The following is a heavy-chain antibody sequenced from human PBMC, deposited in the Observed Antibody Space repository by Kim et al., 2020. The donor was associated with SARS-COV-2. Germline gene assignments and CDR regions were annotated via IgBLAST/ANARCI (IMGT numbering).Heavy chain of an antibody. J-gene: IGHJ3*02. Sequence: GGSLRLSCAASGFTRSSYAMSWVRQAPGMGLEWVSVIYSGGTGTNYADSVKGRFTISRDSAKNTLYLQMNSLTAEDTALYYCARDSRGYTGIRLSFDIWG. CDR3: ARDSRGYTGIRLSFDI. V-gene: IGHV3-23*03. CDR2: IYSGGTGT. D-gene: IGHD1-26*01. CDR1: GFTRSSYA.